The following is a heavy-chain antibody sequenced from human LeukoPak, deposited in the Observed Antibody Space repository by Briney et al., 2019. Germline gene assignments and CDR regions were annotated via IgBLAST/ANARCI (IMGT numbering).Heavy chain of an antibody. CDR2: IRSKANSYAT. J-gene: IGHJ4*02. D-gene: IGHD1-26*01. V-gene: IGHV3-73*01. CDR1: GFTFSGSA. CDR3: RVGATGSGSDY. Sequence: GGSLKLSCAASGFTFSGSAMHWVRQASGKGLEWVGRIRSKANSYATAYAASVKGRFTISRDDSKNTAYLQMKSLKTKDTAVYYCRVGATGSGSDYWGQGTLVTVSS.